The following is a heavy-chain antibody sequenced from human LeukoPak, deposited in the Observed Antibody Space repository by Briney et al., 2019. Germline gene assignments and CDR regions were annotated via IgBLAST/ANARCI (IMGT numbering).Heavy chain of an antibody. J-gene: IGHJ6*03. V-gene: IGHV1-18*01. D-gene: IGHD2-2*01. CDR1: GYTFTSYG. CDR3: ARGPIIDIAIIPAADEYYYMDV. CDR2: INPYNGNT. Sequence: GASVKVSCKASGYTFTSYGISWVRQAPGQGLEWMGWINPYNGNTNYAQKVQGRVTMTTDTSTTTAYMELSSLRSDDTAVYYCARGPIIDIAIIPAADEYYYMDVWGKGTTVTVSS.